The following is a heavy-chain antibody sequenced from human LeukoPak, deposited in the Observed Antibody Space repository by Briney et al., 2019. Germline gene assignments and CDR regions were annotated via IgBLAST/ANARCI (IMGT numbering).Heavy chain of an antibody. V-gene: IGHV3-9*01. D-gene: IGHD3-10*01. CDR3: ATIPRLLWFGELLPPPYYYYMDV. CDR2: ISWNSGSI. J-gene: IGHJ6*03. Sequence: QTGGSLRLSCAASGFTFDDYAMHWVRQAPGKCLEWVSGISWNSGSIGYADSVKGRFTISRDNAKNSLYLQMNSLRAEDTAVYYCATIPRLLWFGELLPPPYYYYMDVWGKGTTVTISS. CDR1: GFTFDDYA.